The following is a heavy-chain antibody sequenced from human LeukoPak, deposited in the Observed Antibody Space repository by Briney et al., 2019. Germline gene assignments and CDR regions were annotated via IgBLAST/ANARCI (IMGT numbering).Heavy chain of an antibody. D-gene: IGHD3-10*01. V-gene: IGHV3-23*01. CDR3: AKTLRGSGSYYPNWFDP. CDR1: GFTFSSYG. CDR2: ISGSGGST. J-gene: IGHJ5*02. Sequence: PGGSLRLSCAASGFTFSSYGMSWVRQAPGKGLEWVSAISGSGGSTYYADSVKGRFTISRDNSKNTLYLQMNSLRAEDTAVYYCAKTLRGSGSYYPNWFDPWGQGTLVTVSS.